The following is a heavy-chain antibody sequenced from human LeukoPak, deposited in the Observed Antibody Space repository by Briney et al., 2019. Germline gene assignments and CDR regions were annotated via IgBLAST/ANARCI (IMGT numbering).Heavy chain of an antibody. J-gene: IGHJ4*02. CDR2: INWNGGST. D-gene: IGHD3-10*01. V-gene: IGHV3-20*04. Sequence: GGSLRLSCAASGFTFDDYGMSWVRQAPGKGLQWVSGINWNGGSTGYADSVKGRFIISRDNAKNSLYLQMNSLRAEDTAVFFCARGLYPWKGQNWDSGDFDNWGQGTLVTVSS. CDR1: GFTFDDYG. CDR3: ARGLYPWKGQNWDSGDFDN.